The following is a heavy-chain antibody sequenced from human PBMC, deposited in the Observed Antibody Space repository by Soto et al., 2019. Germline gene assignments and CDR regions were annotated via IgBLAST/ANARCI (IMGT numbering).Heavy chain of an antibody. D-gene: IGHD1-26*01. Sequence: QVQLVQSGAEVKKPGASVKVSCKASGYTFTSYYMHWVRQAPGQGLEWMGIINPSGGSTSYAQMFQGRVTLTRDTSTSTVYMELSSLRSEDTAVYYCASSSWENFLGYWGQGTLVTVSS. V-gene: IGHV1-46*03. CDR2: INPSGGST. CDR3: ASSSWENFLGY. CDR1: GYTFTSYY. J-gene: IGHJ4*02.